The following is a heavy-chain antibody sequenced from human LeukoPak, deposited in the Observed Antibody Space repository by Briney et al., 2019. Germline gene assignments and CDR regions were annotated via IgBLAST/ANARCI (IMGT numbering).Heavy chain of an antibody. CDR1: GFTFSSYG. J-gene: IGHJ4*02. Sequence: GGSLRLSCAASGFTFSSYGMHWVRQAPGKGLEWVAVISYDGSSKYYADSVKGRFTISRDNSKNTLYLQMNSLRAEDTAVYYCAKDHPIYYDSSGYYDYWGQGTLVTVSS. D-gene: IGHD3-22*01. CDR3: AKDHPIYYDSSGYYDY. V-gene: IGHV3-30*18. CDR2: ISYDGSSK.